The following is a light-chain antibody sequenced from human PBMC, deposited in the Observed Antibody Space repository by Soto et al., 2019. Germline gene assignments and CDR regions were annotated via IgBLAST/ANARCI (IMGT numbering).Light chain of an antibody. V-gene: IGKV1-9*01. CDR2: AAS. Sequence: IQLTQSPSSLSASVGDRVTITCRASQGISSYLAWYHQKPGKAPKLLIYAASTLQSGVPSRFSGSGSGTDFSLTISSLQPEDFATYYCQQLISYPLTFGGGTTVDIK. CDR1: QGISSY. CDR3: QQLISYPLT. J-gene: IGKJ4*01.